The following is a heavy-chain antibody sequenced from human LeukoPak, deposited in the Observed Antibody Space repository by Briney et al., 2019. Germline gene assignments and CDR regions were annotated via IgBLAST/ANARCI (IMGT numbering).Heavy chain of an antibody. V-gene: IGHV3-30*02. CDR1: GFTFSIYS. CDR2: IRYDGSNK. CDR3: AKGNIAAAGYYYYGMDV. D-gene: IGHD6-13*01. Sequence: GGSLRLSCEASGFTFSIYSMNWVRQAPGKGLEWVAFIRYDGSNKYYADSVKGRFTISRDNSKNTLYLQMNSLRAEDTAVYYCAKGNIAAAGYYYYGMDVWGQGTTVTVSS. J-gene: IGHJ6*02.